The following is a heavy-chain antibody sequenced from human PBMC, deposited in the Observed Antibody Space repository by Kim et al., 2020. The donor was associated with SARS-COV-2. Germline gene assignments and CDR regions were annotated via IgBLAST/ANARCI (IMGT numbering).Heavy chain of an antibody. D-gene: IGHD6-13*01. J-gene: IGHJ4*02. CDR2: ISSSSSYT. CDR1: GFTFSDYY. V-gene: IGHV3-11*06. Sequence: GGSLRLSCAASGFTFSDYYMSWIRQAPGKGLEWVSYISSSSSYTNYADSVKGRFTISRDNAKNSLYLQMNSLRAEDTAVYYCATSRAAAGFPFDYWGQGTLVTVSS. CDR3: ATSRAAAGFPFDY.